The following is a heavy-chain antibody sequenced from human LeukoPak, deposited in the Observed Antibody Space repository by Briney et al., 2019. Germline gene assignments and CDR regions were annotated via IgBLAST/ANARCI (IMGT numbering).Heavy chain of an antibody. CDR1: GFTFSNAW. Sequence: GGSLRLSCAASGFTFSNAWMSWVRQAPGKGLEWVSRIKSKTDAGTTDYAAPVKGRFTISRDDSKNTLYLQMNSLKTEDTAVYYCTTTYYYDSSGNLFDYWGQGTLVTVSS. CDR3: TTTYYYDSSGNLFDY. V-gene: IGHV3-15*01. J-gene: IGHJ4*02. CDR2: IKSKTDAGTT. D-gene: IGHD3-22*01.